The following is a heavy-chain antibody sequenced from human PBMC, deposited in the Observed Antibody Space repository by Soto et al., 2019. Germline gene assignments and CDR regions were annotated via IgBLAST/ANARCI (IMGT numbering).Heavy chain of an antibody. J-gene: IGHJ6*02. Sequence: PGGSLRLSCAASGFPFSSYSMNLVRQAPGKGLEWVSSISSSSSYIYYADSVKGRFTISRDNDKNSLYLQMKSLRAEDTAVYYCARDFPDYGMDVWGQGTTVTVSS. CDR3: ARDFPDYGMDV. CDR2: ISSSSSYI. V-gene: IGHV3-21*01. CDR1: GFPFSSYS.